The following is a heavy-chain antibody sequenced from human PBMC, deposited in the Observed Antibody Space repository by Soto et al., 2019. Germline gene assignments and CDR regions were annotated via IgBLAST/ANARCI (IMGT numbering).Heavy chain of an antibody. D-gene: IGHD2-15*01. CDR3: ASLERYCSGGSCSTEFGNFDY. CDR1: GGSISSSSYY. V-gene: IGHV4-39*01. Sequence: SETLSLTCTVSGGSISSSSYYWGWIRQPPGKGLEWIGSIYYSGSTYYNPSLKSRVTISVDTSKNQFSLKLSSVTAADTAVYYCASLERYCSGGSCSTEFGNFDYWGQGTLVTVSS. J-gene: IGHJ4*02. CDR2: IYYSGST.